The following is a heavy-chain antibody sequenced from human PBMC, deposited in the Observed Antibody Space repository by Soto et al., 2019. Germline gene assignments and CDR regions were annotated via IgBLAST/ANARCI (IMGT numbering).Heavy chain of an antibody. CDR2: MNPSSGNT. V-gene: IGHV1-8*01. J-gene: IGHJ5*02. D-gene: IGHD6-13*01. CDR1: GYTFTSYD. CDR3: ARAEYSSTWYGWFDT. Sequence: ASVKVSCKASGYTFTSYDINWVRRATGQGVEWMGWMNPSSGNTGYAQKFQCRVTMTRNTSISTAYMELSSLRSEDTALYYCARAEYSSTWYGWFDTWAQGTLVTVS.